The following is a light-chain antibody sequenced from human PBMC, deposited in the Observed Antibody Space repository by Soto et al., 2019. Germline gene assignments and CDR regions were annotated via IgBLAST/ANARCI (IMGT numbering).Light chain of an antibody. J-gene: IGLJ2*01. Sequence: QSALTQPASVSGSPGQSITISCTGTSRDVGNYNLVSWYQQHPGKAPKLIIYEDTKRPSGVSSRVSGSKSAFTASLTISAVQADDEAHYYCCSYAGTSTYVFGGGTKLTVL. V-gene: IGLV2-23*01. CDR3: CSYAGTSTYV. CDR2: EDT. CDR1: SRDVGNYNL.